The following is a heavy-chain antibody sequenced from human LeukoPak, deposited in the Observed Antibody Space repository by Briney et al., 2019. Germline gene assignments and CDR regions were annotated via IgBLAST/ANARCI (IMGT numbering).Heavy chain of an antibody. J-gene: IGHJ1*01. CDR3: LLIILGGSSQH. D-gene: IGHD3-3*01. V-gene: IGHV3-33*01. Sequence: GRSLRLSCAASGFSFKDTGMHWVRQAPGKGPEWLTIIWFDGSTKYYADSVKGRFTVSRDNSQNILYLQMNDLRAEDTAVYYCLLIILGGSSQHWGQGTLVTVSS. CDR1: GFSFKDTG. CDR2: IWFDGSTK.